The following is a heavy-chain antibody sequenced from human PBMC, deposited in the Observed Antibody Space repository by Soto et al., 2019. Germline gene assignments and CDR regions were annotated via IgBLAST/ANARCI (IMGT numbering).Heavy chain of an antibody. CDR3: ARGRYSPPYCSGGSCYSRDYYYYMDV. D-gene: IGHD2-15*01. V-gene: IGHV4-34*01. Sequence: PSETLSLTCAVYGGSFSGYYWSWIRQPPGKGLEWIGEINHSGSTNYNPSLKSRVTISVDTSENQFSLKLSSVTAADTAVYYCARGRYSPPYCSGGSCYSRDYYYYMDVWGKGTTVTVSS. J-gene: IGHJ6*03. CDR2: INHSGST. CDR1: GGSFSGYY.